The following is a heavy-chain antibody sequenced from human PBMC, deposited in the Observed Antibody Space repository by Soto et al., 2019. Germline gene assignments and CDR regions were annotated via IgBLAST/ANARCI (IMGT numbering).Heavy chain of an antibody. V-gene: IGHV3-43*01. D-gene: IGHD3-16*01. J-gene: IGHJ6*02. CDR2: ITWNGANT. CDR3: ARETLSYGSALDV. Sequence: GGSLRLSCAASGFRFDEYNIHWVRQAPGKGLEWVSLITWNGANTYYADSVKGRFTISRDGTTKSVSLQMTSLKREDTGLYYCARETLSYGSALDVWGQGTTVTVSS. CDR1: GFRFDEYN.